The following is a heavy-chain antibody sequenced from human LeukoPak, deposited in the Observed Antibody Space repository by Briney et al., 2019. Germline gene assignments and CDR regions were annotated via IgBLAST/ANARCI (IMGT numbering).Heavy chain of an antibody. J-gene: IGHJ3*02. D-gene: IGHD3-16*02. CDR3: ASCVRLGYSAFDI. V-gene: IGHV4-39*07. CDR1: GGSISSSSYY. CDR2: IYYSGST. Sequence: PSETLSLTCTVSGGSISSSSYYWGWIRQPPGKGLEWIGSIYYSGSTYYNPSLKSRVTISVDKSNNQFSLKLSSVTAADTAVYYCASCVRLGYSAFDIWGQGTMVTVSS.